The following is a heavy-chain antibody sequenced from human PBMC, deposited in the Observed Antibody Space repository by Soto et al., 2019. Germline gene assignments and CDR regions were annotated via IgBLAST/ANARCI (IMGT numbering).Heavy chain of an antibody. V-gene: IGHV5-10-1*01. CDR1: GYSFTSYW. D-gene: IGHD6-6*01. CDR2: IDPSDSNT. Sequence: GESLKISCKGSGYSFTSYWISWVRQMPGKGLQWMGRIDPSDSNTNYSPSFQGHVTISADKSISTAYLQWSSLKASDTAIYYCAKHGIKGSSSSYNWFDRWGQGSLVTVSS. CDR3: AKHGIKGSSSSYNWFDR. J-gene: IGHJ5*02.